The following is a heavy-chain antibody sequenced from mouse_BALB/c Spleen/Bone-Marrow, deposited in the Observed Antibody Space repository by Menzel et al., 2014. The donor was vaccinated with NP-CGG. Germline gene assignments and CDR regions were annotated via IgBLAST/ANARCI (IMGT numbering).Heavy chain of an antibody. D-gene: IGHD2-1*01. CDR2: ISSGSSTI. CDR1: GFTFSSFG. J-gene: IGHJ3*01. Sequence: EVHLVESGGGLVQPGGSRKLSCAASGFTFSSFGMHWVRQAPEKGLEGVAYISSGSSTIYYADTVKGRFTISRDNPKNTLFLQMTSLRSEDTAMYYCARGGNYAWFAYWGQGTLVTVSA. CDR3: ARGGNYAWFAY. V-gene: IGHV5-17*02.